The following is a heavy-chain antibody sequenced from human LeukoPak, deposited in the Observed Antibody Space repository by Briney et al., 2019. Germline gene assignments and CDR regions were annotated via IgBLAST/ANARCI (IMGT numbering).Heavy chain of an antibody. Sequence: PSETLTLTCAVYGGSFSGYYWSWIRQPPGKGLEWIGEINHSGSTNYNPSLKSRVTISVDTSKNQFSLELSSVTAADTAVYYCATGQIGVVNYWGQGTLVTVSS. V-gene: IGHV4-34*01. CDR2: INHSGST. CDR1: GGSFSGYY. CDR3: ATGQIGVVNY. J-gene: IGHJ4*02. D-gene: IGHD3-3*01.